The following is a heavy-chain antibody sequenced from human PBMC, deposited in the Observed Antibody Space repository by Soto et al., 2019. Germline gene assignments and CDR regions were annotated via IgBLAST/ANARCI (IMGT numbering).Heavy chain of an antibody. J-gene: IGHJ4*02. CDR1: GFTFSSYG. D-gene: IGHD5-18*01. CDR3: AKDPAGGYRFDLRRYFDY. V-gene: IGHV3-30*18. CDR2: ISYDGSNK. Sequence: PGGSLRLSCAASGFTFSSYGMHWVRQAPGKGLEWVALISYDGSNKYYADSVKGRFTISRDTSKNTLYLQMNSLRAEDTAVYYCAKDPAGGYRFDLRRYFDYWGPGTLVTVSS.